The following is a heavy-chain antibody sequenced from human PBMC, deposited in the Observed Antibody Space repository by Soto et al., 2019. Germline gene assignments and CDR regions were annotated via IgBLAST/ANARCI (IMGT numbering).Heavy chain of an antibody. Sequence: GGSLRLSCAASGFTFSDYGIHWVRQAPGKGLDWVAVISYDGSQEYYADSVKGRFTISRDNSKNTLYLQMNSLRHEDTAVYYCAKDSFEYTTSPTFDYWRQGALVTVSS. J-gene: IGHJ4*02. CDR1: GFTFSDYG. CDR2: ISYDGSQE. CDR3: AKDSFEYTTSPTFDY. V-gene: IGHV3-30*18. D-gene: IGHD6-6*01.